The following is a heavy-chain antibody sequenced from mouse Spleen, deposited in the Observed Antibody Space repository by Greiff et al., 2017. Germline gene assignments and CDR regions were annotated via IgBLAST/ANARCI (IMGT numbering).Heavy chain of an antibody. CDR2: INPSTGYT. J-gene: IGHJ3*01. CDR3: ARSYYGSRGFAY. D-gene: IGHD1-1*01. Sequence: QVQLQQSGAELAKPGASVKMSCKASGYTFTSYWMHWVKQRPGQGLEWIGYINPSTGYTEYNQKFKDKATLTADKSSSTAYMQLSSLTSEDSAVYYCARSYYGSRGFAYWGQGTLVTVSA. CDR1: GYTFTSYW. V-gene: IGHV1-7*01.